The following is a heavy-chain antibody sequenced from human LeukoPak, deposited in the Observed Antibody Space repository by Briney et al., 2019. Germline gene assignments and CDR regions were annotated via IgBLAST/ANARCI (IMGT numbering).Heavy chain of an antibody. CDR1: GGSFSGYY. V-gene: IGHV4-34*01. D-gene: IGHD2-8*01. CDR2: INHSGST. J-gene: IGHJ4*02. Sequence: KPSETLSLTCAVCGGSFSGYYWSWIRQPPGKGLEWIGEINHSGSTNYNPSLKSRVTISVDTSKNQFSLKLSSVTAADTAVYYCARGRGYCTNGVCWGKYYFDYWGQGTLVTVSS. CDR3: ARGRGYCTNGVCWGKYYFDY.